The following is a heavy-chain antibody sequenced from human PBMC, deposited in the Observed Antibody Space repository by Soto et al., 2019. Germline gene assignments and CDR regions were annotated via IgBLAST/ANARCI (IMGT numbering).Heavy chain of an antibody. J-gene: IGHJ6*02. CDR2: ISSSGGNT. D-gene: IGHD6-19*01. Sequence: PGGSLRLSCAASGFTFSSYSMNWVRQAPGKGLEWVSLISSSGGNTNYADSVKGRFTISRDNSNNTLYLQMNSLRAEDTAVYYCAKDLSSSGGFIYYYYSGMAVWGQGTTVTVSS. CDR1: GFTFSSYS. V-gene: IGHV3-23*01. CDR3: AKDLSSSGGFIYYYYSGMAV.